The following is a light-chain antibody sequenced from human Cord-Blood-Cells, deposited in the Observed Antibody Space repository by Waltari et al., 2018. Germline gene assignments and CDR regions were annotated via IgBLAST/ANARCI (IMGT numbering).Light chain of an antibody. Sequence: LSPLPSASGSSVPIATLASTGTSSYFNCYNRAPWYQQPPRTDPKLMIYEVSNRPSGVPDLFSGSKSGSTASLTISGLQAGDEADYYFSSYTSSSTVVFGGGTNHTVL. V-gene: IGLV2-18*02. CDR3: SSYTSSSTVV. J-gene: IGLJ3*02. CDR2: EVS. CDR1: SSYFNCYNR.